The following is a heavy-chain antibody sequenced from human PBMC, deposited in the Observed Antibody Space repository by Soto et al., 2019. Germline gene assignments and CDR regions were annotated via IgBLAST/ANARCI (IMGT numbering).Heavy chain of an antibody. CDR3: ARHILGLASPHDY. CDR2: FHYSGST. Sequence: KPSETLSLTCTVSGGSISSNSYYWGWIRQPPGKGLEWIGSFHYSGSTSYNPSLQSRVTISVDASKNHFSLKLSSVSAADTAVYYCARHILGLASPHDYWGQGTLVTVSS. V-gene: IGHV4-39*01. CDR1: GGSISSNSYY. D-gene: IGHD3-9*01. J-gene: IGHJ4*02.